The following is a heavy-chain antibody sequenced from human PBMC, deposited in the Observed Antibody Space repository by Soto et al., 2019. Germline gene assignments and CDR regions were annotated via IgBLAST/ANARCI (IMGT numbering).Heavy chain of an antibody. V-gene: IGHV3-23*01. CDR1: GFTFSSYA. J-gene: IGHJ4*02. Sequence: EVQLLESGGGLVRPGGSLRLSCAASGFTFSSYAMSWVRQAPGKGLQWVSAISGSGAYTYYADSVKGRFTISRDNSKNTGHLQMNSLRAEDTAVYYCAKDRFGYDRVVDYWGQGTLVTVSS. CDR2: ISGSGAYT. D-gene: IGHD5-12*01. CDR3: AKDRFGYDRVVDY.